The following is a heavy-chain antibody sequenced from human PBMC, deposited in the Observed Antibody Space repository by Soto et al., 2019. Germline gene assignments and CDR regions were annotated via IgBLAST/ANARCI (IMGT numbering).Heavy chain of an antibody. CDR2: INPSGGST. J-gene: IGHJ6*02. D-gene: IGHD2-2*01. CDR1: GYTFTSYY. Sequence: QVQLVQSGAEVKKPGASVKVSCKASGYTFTSYYMHWVRQAPGQGLEWMGIINPSGGSTSYAQKFQGRVTMTRDTSTSTVYMELSSLRSEDTAVYYCALIVVVPVSYYYYGMDVWGQGTTVTVSS. V-gene: IGHV1-46*01. CDR3: ALIVVVPVSYYYYGMDV.